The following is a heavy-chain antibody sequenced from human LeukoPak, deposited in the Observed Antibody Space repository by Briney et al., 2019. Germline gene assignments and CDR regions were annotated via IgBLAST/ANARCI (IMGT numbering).Heavy chain of an antibody. CDR3: ARDTYYYNSSAFYHYYYGMDV. J-gene: IGHJ6*02. CDR2: INQDESEK. V-gene: IGHV3-7*01. Sequence: GGSLRLSCAASGFTFSDFWMSWVRQAPGEGLEWVADINQDESEKNYVDSMRGRFTISRDNAENSLYLQMNSLRAEDTAVYYCARDTYYYNSSAFYHYYYGMDVWGQGTTVTVSS. CDR1: GFTFSDFW. D-gene: IGHD3-22*01.